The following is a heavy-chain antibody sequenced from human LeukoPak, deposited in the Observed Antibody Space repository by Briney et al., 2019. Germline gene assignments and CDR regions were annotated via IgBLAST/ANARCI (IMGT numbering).Heavy chain of an antibody. CDR2: SRNKASSYTT. CDR1: GFTFSDHY. CDR3: AKDIGVRVLKYSSSSDEYYFDY. J-gene: IGHJ4*02. Sequence: GGSLRLSCAASGFTFSDHYIDWVRQAPGKGLEWVGRSRNKASSYTTDYAASVKGRFIISRDDSKNSLYLQMNSLRAEDTALYYCAKDIGVRVLKYSSSSDEYYFDYWGQGTLVTVSS. D-gene: IGHD6-6*01. V-gene: IGHV3-72*01.